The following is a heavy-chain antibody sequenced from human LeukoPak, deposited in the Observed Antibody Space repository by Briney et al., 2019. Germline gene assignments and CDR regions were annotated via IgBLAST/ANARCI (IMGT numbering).Heavy chain of an antibody. CDR3: AKDSLFIVVGGDWYFDL. D-gene: IGHD2-21*01. CDR2: ISCSGGST. CDR1: GFTFSSYA. Sequence: GGSLRLSCAASGFTFSSYAMSWVRQAPGKGLEWVSAISCSGGSTYYADSVKGRFTISRDNSKNTLYLQMNSLRAEGTAVYYCAKDSLFIVVGGDWYFDLWGRGSLVTVSS. J-gene: IGHJ2*01. V-gene: IGHV3-23*01.